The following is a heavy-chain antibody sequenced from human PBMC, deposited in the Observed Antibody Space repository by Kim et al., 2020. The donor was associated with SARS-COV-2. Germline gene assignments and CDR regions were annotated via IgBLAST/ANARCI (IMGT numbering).Heavy chain of an antibody. CDR3: ARHNTGSYYDFWSAYYGLDV. CDR2: IYPGDYDA. D-gene: IGHD3-3*01. J-gene: IGHJ6*02. Sequence: GESLKISCKASGYKFASHWIGWVRQMPGKGLEWMGIIYPGDYDARYSPSFEGHVTISADQSINTAYLHWSSLTASDSAMYYCARHNTGSYYDFWSAYYGLDVWGQGTTVTVSS. CDR1: GYKFASHW. V-gene: IGHV5-51*01.